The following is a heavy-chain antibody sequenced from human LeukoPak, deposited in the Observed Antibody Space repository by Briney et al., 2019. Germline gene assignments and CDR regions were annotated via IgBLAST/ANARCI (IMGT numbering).Heavy chain of an antibody. J-gene: IGHJ4*02. CDR2: ISGSGGST. V-gene: IGHV3-23*01. CDR1: GFTFSSYA. Sequence: GGSLRLSCAASGFTFSSYAMSWVRQAPGKGLEWVSAISGSGGSTYYADSVKGRFTISRDNSKNTLYLQMNSLRAEDTAVHYCARLMVDTAMVIFDYWGQGTLVTVSS. D-gene: IGHD5-18*01. CDR3: ARLMVDTAMVIFDY.